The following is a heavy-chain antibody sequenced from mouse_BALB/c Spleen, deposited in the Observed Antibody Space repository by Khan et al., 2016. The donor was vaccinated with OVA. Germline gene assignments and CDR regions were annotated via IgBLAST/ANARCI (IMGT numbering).Heavy chain of an antibody. CDR1: GFNIKDTY. Sequence: VQLKESGAELVKPGASVKLSCTASGFNIKDTYMHWVKQRPEQGLEWIGRIDPANGTTKYDPKFQGKATITADTSSNTDYRQLSSLTAEDTAGYYCARINAWGQGTTLTVSS. J-gene: IGHJ2*01. CDR3: ARINA. V-gene: IGHV14-3*02. CDR2: IDPANGTT.